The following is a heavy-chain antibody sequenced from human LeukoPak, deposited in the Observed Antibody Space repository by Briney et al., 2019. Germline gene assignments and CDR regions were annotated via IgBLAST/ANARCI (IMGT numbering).Heavy chain of an antibody. D-gene: IGHD3-22*01. CDR2: ISAYNGNT. V-gene: IGHV1-18*01. J-gene: IGHJ6*03. CDR1: GYTFTSYG. CDR3: ARDGPPLIYYDSSGYPPYYCMDV. Sequence: ASVKVSCKASGYTFTSYGISWVRQAPGQGLEWMGWISAYNGNTNYAQKLQGRVTMTTDTSTSSAYMELRSLRSDDTAVYYCARDGPPLIYYDSSGYPPYYCMDVWGKGTTVTISS.